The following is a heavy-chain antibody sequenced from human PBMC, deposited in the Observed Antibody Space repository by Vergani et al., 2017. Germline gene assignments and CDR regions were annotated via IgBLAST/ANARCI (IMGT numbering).Heavy chain of an antibody. D-gene: IGHD3-3*01. CDR3: ARVLRLTTSLSYYYDYMDV. CDR1: GGSISSYY. V-gene: IGHV4-59*01. Sequence: QVQLQESGPGLVKPSETLSLTCTVSGGSISSYYWSWIRQPPGKGLDWSWYIYYSGSTNYNPSLKSRVTISLDTSKNQFSLTLSSVTAADTAVYYCARVLRLTTSLSYYYDYMDVWGKGTTVTVSS. CDR2: IYYSGST. J-gene: IGHJ6*03.